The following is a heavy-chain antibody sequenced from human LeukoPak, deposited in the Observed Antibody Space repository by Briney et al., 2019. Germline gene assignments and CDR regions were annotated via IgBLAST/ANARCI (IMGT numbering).Heavy chain of an antibody. J-gene: IGHJ5*02. Sequence: SVKVSCKSSGGTFSNYSISWLRQAPGHGLEWMGGVIPIFRTANYAQKLQGRVTITTDESTSTAYMELSSLRSEDTAMYYCAKVGVDLGNYAWFDPWGQGTLVTVSS. CDR1: GGTFSNYS. V-gene: IGHV1-69*05. CDR3: AKVGVDLGNYAWFDP. CDR2: VIPIFRTA. D-gene: IGHD3-10*01.